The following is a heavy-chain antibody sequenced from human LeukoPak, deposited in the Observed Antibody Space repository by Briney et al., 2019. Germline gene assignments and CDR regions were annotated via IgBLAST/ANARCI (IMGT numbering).Heavy chain of an antibody. J-gene: IGHJ4*02. CDR3: ARQPFTIFGVVGYFDY. D-gene: IGHD3-3*01. Sequence: EASVKVSCKASGYTFTSYDINWVRQATGQGLEWMGWMNPNSGNTGYAQKFQGRVTMTRNTSISTAYMELSSLRSEDTAVYYCARQPFTIFGVVGYFDYWGQGTLVTVSS. CDR2: MNPNSGNT. V-gene: IGHV1-8*01. CDR1: GYTFTSYD.